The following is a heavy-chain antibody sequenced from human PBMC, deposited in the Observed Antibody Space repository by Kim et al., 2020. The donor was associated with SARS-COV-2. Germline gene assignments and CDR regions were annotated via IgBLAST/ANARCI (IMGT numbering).Heavy chain of an antibody. CDR3: AKDKHISSWY. V-gene: IGHV3-9*01. CDR2: IYWKSNYI. D-gene: IGHD2-2*01. Sequence: GGSLRLSCAASGFTFDDYAMHWVRQVPGRGLEWISGIYWKSNYIEYADSVKGRFTISRDNTQNSLHLQMNNVRLEDTALYYCAKDKHISSWY. J-gene: IGHJ2*01. CDR1: GFTFDDYA.